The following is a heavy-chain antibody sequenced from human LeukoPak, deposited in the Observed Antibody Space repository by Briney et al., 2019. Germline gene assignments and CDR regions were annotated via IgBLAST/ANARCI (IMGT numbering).Heavy chain of an antibody. Sequence: SETLSLTCTVSGGSISSSSYYWGWIRQPPGKGLEWIGSIYYSGSTYYNPSLKSRVTISVDTSKNQFSLKLSSVTAADTAVYYCARVFTRYCSSTSCYGNDAFDIWGQGTMVTVSS. V-gene: IGHV4-39*07. CDR2: IYYSGST. J-gene: IGHJ3*02. CDR1: GGSISSSSYY. D-gene: IGHD2-2*01. CDR3: ARVFTRYCSSTSCYGNDAFDI.